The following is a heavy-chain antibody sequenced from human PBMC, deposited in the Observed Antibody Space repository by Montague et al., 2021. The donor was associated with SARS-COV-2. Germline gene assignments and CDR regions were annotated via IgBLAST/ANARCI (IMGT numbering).Heavy chain of an antibody. CDR1: GGSFSGYY. CDR2: INHSGST. J-gene: IGHJ2*01. CDR3: ARGAPTISMIVVVITGAGWYFDL. Sequence: SEILSLTCAVHGGSFSGYYWSWIRQPPGKGLEWIGEINHSGSTNYNPSLKSRVTISVDTSKNQFSLKLSSVTAADTAVYYCARGAPTISMIVVVITGAGWYFDLWGRGTLVTVSS. D-gene: IGHD3-22*01. V-gene: IGHV4-34*01.